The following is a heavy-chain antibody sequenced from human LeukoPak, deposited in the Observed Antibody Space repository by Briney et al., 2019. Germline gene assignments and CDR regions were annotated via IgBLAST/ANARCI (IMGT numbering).Heavy chain of an antibody. CDR3: ARARSAAGNFDY. CDR1: GGSISSGSYY. D-gene: IGHD6-13*01. Sequence: SQTLSLTCTVSGGSISSGSYYWSWIRQHPGKGLEWIGYIYYSGSTYYNPSLKSRVTISADTSKNQFSLKLSSVTAADTAVYYCARARSAAGNFDYWGQGTLVTVSS. CDR2: IYYSGST. J-gene: IGHJ4*02. V-gene: IGHV4-31*03.